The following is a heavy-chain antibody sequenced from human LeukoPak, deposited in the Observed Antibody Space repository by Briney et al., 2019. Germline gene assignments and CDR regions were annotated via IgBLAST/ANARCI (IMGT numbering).Heavy chain of an antibody. CDR3: ARGNTMVRGVLTPNFDY. Sequence: PSETLSLTCPVSGYSISSGYYWGWIRQPPGKGLEWIGSIYHSGSTYYNPSLKSRVTISVDTSKNQFSLKLSSVTAADTAVYYCARGNTMVRGVLTPNFDYWGQGTLVTVSS. J-gene: IGHJ4*02. V-gene: IGHV4-38-2*02. D-gene: IGHD3-10*01. CDR1: GYSISSGYY. CDR2: IYHSGST.